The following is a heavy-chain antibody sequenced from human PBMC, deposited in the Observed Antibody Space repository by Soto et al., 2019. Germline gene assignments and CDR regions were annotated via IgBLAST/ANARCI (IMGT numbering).Heavy chain of an antibody. CDR3: ARDQPGYSYGYGLGY. Sequence: PGGSLRLSCAASGYTFSSYSMNWVRQAPGKGLEWVSYISSSSTNMYYADSVKGRFTISRDNAKNSLYLQMNSLRAEDTAVYYCARDQPGYSYGYGLGYWGQGTLVTVSS. D-gene: IGHD5-18*01. V-gene: IGHV3-48*04. CDR2: ISSSSTNM. CDR1: GYTFSSYS. J-gene: IGHJ4*02.